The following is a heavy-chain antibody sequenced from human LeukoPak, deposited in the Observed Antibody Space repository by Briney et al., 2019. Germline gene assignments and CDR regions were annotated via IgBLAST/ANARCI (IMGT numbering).Heavy chain of an antibody. J-gene: IGHJ4*02. CDR1: GFTFSDYY. D-gene: IGHD2-21*02. V-gene: IGHV3-11*01. CDR2: ISSSGSTI. CDR3: ARTYCGGGCYSFPIDY. Sequence: PGGSLRLSCAASGFTFSDYYMSWIRQAPGKGLKWVSYISSSGSTIYYANSVKGRFTISRDNAKNSLYLQMNSLRAEDTAVYYCARTYCGGGCYSFPIDYWGQGTLVTVSS.